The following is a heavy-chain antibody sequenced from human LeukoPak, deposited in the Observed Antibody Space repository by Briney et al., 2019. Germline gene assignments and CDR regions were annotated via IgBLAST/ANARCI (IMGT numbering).Heavy chain of an antibody. CDR2: IFYCGCT. D-gene: IGHD4-17*01. V-gene: IGHV4-61*01. Sequence: KPAETLSLTCTVSGGSVSSGSYYWSWIRQPPGKGLEGIVYIFYCGCTNYNPSLKSRVSISVDTSKNQFSLKLSSVTAVDTAVYYCARGRTTVTSYAFDIWGQGTMVTVSS. CDR3: ARGRTTVTSYAFDI. J-gene: IGHJ3*02. CDR1: GGSVSSGSYY.